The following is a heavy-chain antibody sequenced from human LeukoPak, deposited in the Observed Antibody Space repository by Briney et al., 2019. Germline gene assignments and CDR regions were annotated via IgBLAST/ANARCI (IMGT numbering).Heavy chain of an antibody. J-gene: IGHJ4*02. CDR2: INHSGST. Sequence: SETLSLTCAVYGGSFSGYYWSWIRQPPGKGLEWIGEINHSGSTNYNPSLKSRVTISVDTPKNQFSLKLSSVTAAGTAVYYCARSRHLTYYYDSSGPPMGYWGQGTLVTVSS. CDR1: GGSFSGYY. D-gene: IGHD3-22*01. CDR3: ARSRHLTYYYDSSGPPMGY. V-gene: IGHV4-34*01.